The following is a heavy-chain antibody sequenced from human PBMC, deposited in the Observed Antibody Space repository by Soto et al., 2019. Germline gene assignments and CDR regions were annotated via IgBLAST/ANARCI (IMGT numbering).Heavy chain of an antibody. CDR2: IFYSGST. J-gene: IGHJ4*02. CDR1: GGSISSSPSY. V-gene: IGHV4-39*01. Sequence: SETLSLTCTVSGGSISSSPSYWAWIRQSPGKGLGWIGYIFYSGSTSYSPSLRSRVSISADTSNNQFSLKLSSVTAADAAVYFCCGIRSSTIFTYWGQGTLVTVYS. CDR3: CGIRSSTIFTY. D-gene: IGHD2-15*01.